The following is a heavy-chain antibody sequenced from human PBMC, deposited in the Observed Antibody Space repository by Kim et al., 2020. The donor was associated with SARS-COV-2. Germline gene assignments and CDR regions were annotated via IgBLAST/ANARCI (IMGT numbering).Heavy chain of an antibody. CDR1: GYSFTTYG. Sequence: ASVKVSCKASGYSFTTYGITWVRQAPGQGLEWMGWISTKNGNTNYAQKFQGRVTMTTDTSSSKAFMELRSLRYDDSALYYCARLWYMTTVASYAMDVWGQGTTVTVSS. CDR3: ARLWYMTTVASYAMDV. CDR2: ISTKNGNT. V-gene: IGHV1-18*01. D-gene: IGHD4-4*01. J-gene: IGHJ6*02.